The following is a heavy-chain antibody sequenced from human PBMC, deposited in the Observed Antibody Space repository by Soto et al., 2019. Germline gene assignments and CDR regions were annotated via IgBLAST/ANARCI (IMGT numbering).Heavy chain of an antibody. CDR2: IIGSGGST. D-gene: IGHD2-15*01. CDR1: GFTFSSYA. Sequence: GGSLRLSCAASGFTFSSYAMNLVRQTPGKGLEWVSSIIGSGGSTYYADSVKGRFTISRDNSKNTLYLQMNSLRAEDTAVYYCAKGFLGSCSGATCYSFAYWGQGTPVPVSS. J-gene: IGHJ4*02. V-gene: IGHV3-23*01. CDR3: AKGFLGSCSGATCYSFAY.